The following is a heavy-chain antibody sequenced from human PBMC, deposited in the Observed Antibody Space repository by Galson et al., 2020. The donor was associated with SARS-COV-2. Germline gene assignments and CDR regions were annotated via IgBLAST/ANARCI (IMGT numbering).Heavy chain of an antibody. CDR1: GFTFSSYA. V-gene: IGHV3-23*01. CDR3: ASERNLPISPLGVFDY. CDR2: ISGSGGST. J-gene: IGHJ4*02. Sequence: GGSLRLSCAASGFTFSSYAMSWVRQAPGKGLEWVSAISGSGGSTYYADSVKGRFTISRDNSKNTLYLQMNSLRAEDTAVYYCASERNLPISPLGVFDYWGQGTLVTVSS. D-gene: IGHD1-1*01.